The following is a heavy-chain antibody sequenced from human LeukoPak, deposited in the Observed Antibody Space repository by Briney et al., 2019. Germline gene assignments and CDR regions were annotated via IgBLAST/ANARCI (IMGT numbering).Heavy chain of an antibody. Sequence: SETLSLTGAVYSGSINGYYWSWLRPPPGKGLEWSREINHSGTANYNPSLRSRLTISKDTSKNQFSLKRGSGPAARTGFYFRGRHHGLRANWGDYYYYYYMDVWGKGTTVTVSS. J-gene: IGHJ6*03. CDR3: GRHHGLRANWGDYYYYYYMDV. V-gene: IGHV4-34*01. D-gene: IGHD7-27*01. CDR1: SGSINGYY. CDR2: INHSGTA.